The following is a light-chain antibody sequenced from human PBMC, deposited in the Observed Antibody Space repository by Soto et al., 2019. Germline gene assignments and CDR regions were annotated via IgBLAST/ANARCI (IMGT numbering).Light chain of an antibody. CDR3: QQYNNWPV. CDR1: QSVSSN. V-gene: IGKV3-15*01. J-gene: IGKJ1*01. CDR2: AAS. Sequence: EIVLTQSPATLSVSPGERATLSCRASQSVSSNLAWYQQKPGQAPRLLIYAASTRATGIPARFSGSGSGTEFTLTISSLQYEDFAVYYCQQYNNWPVFGQGTKVDIK.